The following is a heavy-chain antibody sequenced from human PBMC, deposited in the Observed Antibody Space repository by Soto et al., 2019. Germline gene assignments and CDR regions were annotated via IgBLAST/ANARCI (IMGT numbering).Heavy chain of an antibody. V-gene: IGHV3-9*01. J-gene: IGHJ4*02. CDR3: LKDAPNGSIDD. CDR1: GFRFEQYV. D-gene: IGHD3-10*01. Sequence: VQVVASGGGLVQPGRSLRLSCAVSGFRFEQYVMHWVRQGPGKGLECVSTVSPTGDTVAYADSVEGRFTVSRDNAKNSLYQQMNRLKCADTAFYYCLKDAPNGSIDDWGQGTLVTVSS. CDR2: VSPTGDTV.